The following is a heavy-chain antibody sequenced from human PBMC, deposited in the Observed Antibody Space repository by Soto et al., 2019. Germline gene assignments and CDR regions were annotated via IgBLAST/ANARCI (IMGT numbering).Heavy chain of an antibody. CDR2: IYYSGST. J-gene: IGHJ4*02. Sequence: QLQLQESGPGLVKPSETLSLTCTVSGGSISSSSYYWGWIRQPPGKGLEWIGSIYYSGSTYYNPSLKSRVTISVDTSKNQFSLKLSSVTAADTAVYYCARHRLVYDILTGYYYFDYWGQGTLVTVSS. CDR3: ARHRLVYDILTGYYYFDY. CDR1: GGSISSSSYY. D-gene: IGHD3-9*01. V-gene: IGHV4-39*01.